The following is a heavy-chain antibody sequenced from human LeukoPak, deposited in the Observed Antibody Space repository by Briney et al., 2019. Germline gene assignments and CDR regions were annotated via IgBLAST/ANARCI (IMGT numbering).Heavy chain of an antibody. D-gene: IGHD6-19*01. CDR3: ARASGGAVAGTGFDY. CDR1: GDSFSSNSAA. J-gene: IGHJ4*02. V-gene: IGHV6-1*01. Sequence: SQTLSLTCAISGDSFSSNSAAWNWIRQSPSRGLEWLGRTYYRSKWYNDYAVAVKSRITINPDTSKNQFSLQLNSVTPEDTAVYYCARASGGAVAGTGFDYWGQGTLVTVSS. CDR2: TYYRSKWYN.